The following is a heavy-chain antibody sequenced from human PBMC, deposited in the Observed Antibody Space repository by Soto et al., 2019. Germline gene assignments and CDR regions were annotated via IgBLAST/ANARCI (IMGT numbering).Heavy chain of an antibody. CDR2: ISSSSSYI. J-gene: IGHJ4*02. CDR3: ASVYYDFRSGYYAY. Sequence: GSLRLSCAASGFTFSSYSMNWVRQAPGKGLEWVSSISSSSSYIYYADSVKGRFTISRDNAKNSLYLQMNSLRAEDTAVYYCASVYYDFRSGYYAYWGQGTLVTVSS. D-gene: IGHD3-3*01. CDR1: GFTFSSYS. V-gene: IGHV3-21*01.